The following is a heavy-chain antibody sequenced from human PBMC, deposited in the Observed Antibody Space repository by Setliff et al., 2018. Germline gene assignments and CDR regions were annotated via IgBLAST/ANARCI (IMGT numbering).Heavy chain of an antibody. D-gene: IGHD3-22*01. Sequence: ASVKVSCKASAKTFTAYYVHWVRQAPGQGLEWMGIINPGGGSASIVQKFQGRVTMTSDTSTSTVYLDLSGLTSEDTAVYYCARINFYVSSGYYYASDNWGQGTQVTVS. CDR1: AKTFTAYY. CDR2: INPGGGSA. V-gene: IGHV1-46*01. CDR3: ARINFYVSSGYYYASDN. J-gene: IGHJ4*02.